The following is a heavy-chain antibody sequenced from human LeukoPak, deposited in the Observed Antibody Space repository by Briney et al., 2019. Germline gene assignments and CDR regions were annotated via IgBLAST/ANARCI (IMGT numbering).Heavy chain of an antibody. CDR1: GFTFSSYS. CDR3: AKTYDSSGYGRAGIDY. V-gene: IGHV3-21*01. J-gene: IGHJ4*02. D-gene: IGHD3-22*01. CDR2: ISSSSSYI. Sequence: GGSLRLSCAASGFTFSSYSMNWVRQAPGKGLEWVSSISSSSSYIYYADSVRGRFTISRDNAKNSLYLQMNSLRAEDTAVYYCAKTYDSSGYGRAGIDYWGQGTLVTVSS.